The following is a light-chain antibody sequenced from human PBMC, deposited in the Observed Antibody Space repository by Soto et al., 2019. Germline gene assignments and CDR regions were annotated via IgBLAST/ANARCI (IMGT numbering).Light chain of an antibody. CDR1: QSVSSSY. J-gene: IGKJ3*01. CDR2: GAS. CDR3: QQYGSSPEGFT. Sequence: EIVLTQSPGTLSLSPGERATLSCRASQSVSSSYLAWYQQKPGQAPRLLIYGASSRATGIPDRFSGSGSETDFTLTISRLEPEDFAVYYCQQYGSSPEGFTFGPGTKVDIK. V-gene: IGKV3-20*01.